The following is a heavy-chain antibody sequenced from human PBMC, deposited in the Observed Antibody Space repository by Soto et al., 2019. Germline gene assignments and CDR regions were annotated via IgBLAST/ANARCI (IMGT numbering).Heavy chain of an antibody. J-gene: IGHJ4*02. CDR3: AHRPAVYYYDSSGHFDY. V-gene: IGHV2-5*08. Sequence: TLSLTCTVSGDSIINGIYYWTWIRQPPGKALEWLALIYWDDDKRYSPSLKSRLTITKDTSKNQVVLTMTNMDPVDTATYYCAHRPAVYYYDSSGHFDYWGQGTLVTSPQ. CDR2: IYWDDDK. D-gene: IGHD3-22*01. CDR1: GDSIINGIYY.